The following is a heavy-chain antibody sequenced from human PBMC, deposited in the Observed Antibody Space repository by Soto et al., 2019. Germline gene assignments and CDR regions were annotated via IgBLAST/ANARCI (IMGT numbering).Heavy chain of an antibody. D-gene: IGHD3-3*01. CDR3: ARERITIFGVRSGMDV. V-gene: IGHV3-11*01. Sequence: GGSLRLSCAASGFTFSDYYMSWIRQAPGKGLEWVSYISSSGSTIYYADSVKGRFTISRDNAKNSLYLQMNSLRAEDTAVYYCARERITIFGVRSGMDVWGQGTTVTVSS. CDR2: ISSSGSTI. CDR1: GFTFSDYY. J-gene: IGHJ6*02.